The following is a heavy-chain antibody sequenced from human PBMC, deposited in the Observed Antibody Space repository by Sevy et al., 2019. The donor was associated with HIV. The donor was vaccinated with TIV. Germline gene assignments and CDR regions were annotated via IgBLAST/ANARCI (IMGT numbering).Heavy chain of an antibody. CDR1: GGSMSDYY. Sequence: SETLSLTCTVSGGSMSDYYWTWIRQPPGRGLEWIGNIFYSGNINYSPSLKSRLTISIDTSKNQFSLNLRSVTAADTAVYYCARYGGTTYVRLVDSWGQGTLVTVSA. CDR2: IFYSGNI. J-gene: IGHJ4*02. CDR3: ARYGGTTYVRLVDS. D-gene: IGHD3-16*01. V-gene: IGHV4-59*13.